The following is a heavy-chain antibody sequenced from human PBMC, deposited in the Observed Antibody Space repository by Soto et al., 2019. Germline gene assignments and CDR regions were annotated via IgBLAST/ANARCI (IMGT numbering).Heavy chain of an antibody. CDR1: GYSIRSSNW. CDR2: IYYSGTT. V-gene: IGHV4-28*01. D-gene: IGHD1-26*01. Sequence: SETLSLTCAFSGYSIRSSNWWVWIRQPPGKGLEWIGYIYYSGTTYYNPSLKSRVTMSVDTSKNQFSLKLTSVTAVDTAVYYCARREIQGPIDYWGQGTLVTVSS. CDR3: ARREIQGPIDY. J-gene: IGHJ4*02.